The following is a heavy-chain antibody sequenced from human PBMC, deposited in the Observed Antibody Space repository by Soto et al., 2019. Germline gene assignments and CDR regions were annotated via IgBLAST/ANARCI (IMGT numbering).Heavy chain of an antibody. D-gene: IGHD2-15*01. CDR2: SIPIFGTA. J-gene: IGHJ6*02. V-gene: IGHV1-69*01. CDR3: AREACSGGNCYGPYYYHDGLDV. Sequence: QVQLVQSGAEVTKPGSSVKVSCKASGGSFRTYTFSWVRQAPGQGLDWMGRSIPIFGTANYAQKFQGRVTITADESTSTAYMELSSLRPEDTAVYYCAREACSGGNCYGPYYYHDGLDVWCQGTTVTVSS. CDR1: GGSFRTYT.